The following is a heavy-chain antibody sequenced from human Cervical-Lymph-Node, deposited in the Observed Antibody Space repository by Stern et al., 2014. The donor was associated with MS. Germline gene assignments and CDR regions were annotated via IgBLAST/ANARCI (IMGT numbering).Heavy chain of an antibody. CDR3: ARVLSLATSDS. CDR2: LNASGGRT. J-gene: IGHJ4*02. Sequence: VQLVESGGAMRKPGASVKLSCEASGYTFNSYYIHWVRQPLGQGLEWGTLLNASGGRTADAQRFQGSVTGTGDTSTSTVYMELTGLKSEDTAVYYCARVLSLATSDSWGQGTLVVVSS. D-gene: IGHD1-1*01. V-gene: IGHV1-46*02. CDR1: GYTFNSYY.